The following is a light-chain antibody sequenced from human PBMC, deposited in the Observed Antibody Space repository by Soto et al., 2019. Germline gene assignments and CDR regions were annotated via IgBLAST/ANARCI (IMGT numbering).Light chain of an antibody. J-gene: IGKJ1*01. CDR1: QSVSTD. V-gene: IGKV3-11*01. CDR3: QQRDSWWT. CDR2: GAS. Sequence: EIVFTQSPSTLSLSPGEGATLSCRASQSVSTDLAWYQHKPGQAPRLLIYGASNRATGVAARFSGSGSGTDFTLTISSLEPEDSAVYYCQQRDSWWTFGQGTKVDIK.